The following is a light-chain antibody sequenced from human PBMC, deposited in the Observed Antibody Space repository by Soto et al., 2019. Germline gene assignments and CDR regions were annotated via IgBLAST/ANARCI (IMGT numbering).Light chain of an antibody. Sequence: QSALTQPASVSGSPGQSITISCTGNSSDVGSYNLVSWYQQHPGKAPKLMIYEGSKRPSGVSNRFSGSKSGNTASLTISGLQAEDEADYYCCPYAGSSTFVVFGGGTKLTVL. V-gene: IGLV2-23*03. CDR1: SSDVGSYNL. J-gene: IGLJ2*01. CDR3: CPYAGSSTFVV. CDR2: EGS.